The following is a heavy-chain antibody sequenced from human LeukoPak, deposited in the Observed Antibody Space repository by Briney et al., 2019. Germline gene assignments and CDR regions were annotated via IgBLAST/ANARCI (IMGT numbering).Heavy chain of an antibody. D-gene: IGHD3-3*01. CDR2: ISGSGNTM. J-gene: IGHJ5*02. CDR3: ARGGSTTIFGVAP. Sequence: RTGGSLRLPCAASGFTFSDYSMTWIRQAPGKGLEWVSYISGSGNTMYYADSVKGRFTISRDNAKNSLYLQMNSLRAEDTAVYYCARGGSTTIFGVAPGGQGTLVTVSS. V-gene: IGHV3-11*01. CDR1: GFTFSDYS.